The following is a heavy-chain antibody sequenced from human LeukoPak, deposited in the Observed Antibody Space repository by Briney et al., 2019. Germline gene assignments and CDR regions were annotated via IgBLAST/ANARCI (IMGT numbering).Heavy chain of an antibody. J-gene: IGHJ3*02. CDR2: IYYSGRT. D-gene: IGHD6-19*01. V-gene: IGHV4-59*08. CDR1: GGSISSYY. Sequence: SETLSLTCTVSGGSISSYYWSWIRQPPGKGLEWLGYIYYSGRTNYNPSLKSRVTISVDTSKNQFSLKLSSVTAADTAVYYCARLDSSDLWENAFDIWGQGTMVTVSS. CDR3: ARLDSSDLWENAFDI.